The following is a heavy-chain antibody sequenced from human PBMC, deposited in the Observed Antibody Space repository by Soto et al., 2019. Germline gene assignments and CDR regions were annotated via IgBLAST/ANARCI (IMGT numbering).Heavy chain of an antibody. J-gene: IGHJ5*02. Sequence: QVQLQESGPGLVKASGTLSLSCAVSGDSLSSSDWWSWVRQPPGKGLEWIGEIYHSGSANYNPSLRSRVTMSVDESKNQFSLRLSSMTAADTAIYYCARLTSWSNFDPWGQGTLVTVSS. CDR3: ARLTSWSNFDP. D-gene: IGHD2-2*01. CDR2: IYHSGSA. V-gene: IGHV4-4*02. CDR1: GDSLSSSDW.